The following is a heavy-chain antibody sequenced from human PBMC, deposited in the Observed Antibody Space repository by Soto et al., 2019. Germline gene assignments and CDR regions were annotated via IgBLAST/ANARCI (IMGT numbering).Heavy chain of an antibody. CDR3: ARAVLSPMIVVVITGWFDP. Sequence: SETLSLTCTVSNGSISSPIYYWGWIRQPPGKGLEWIGRIHQTGSTYYNPSLQSRVTISVDTSKNQFSLKLSSVTAADTAVYYCARAVLSPMIVVVITGWFDPWGQGTLVTVSS. CDR1: NGSISSPIYY. J-gene: IGHJ5*02. CDR2: IHQTGST. D-gene: IGHD3-22*01. V-gene: IGHV4-39*07.